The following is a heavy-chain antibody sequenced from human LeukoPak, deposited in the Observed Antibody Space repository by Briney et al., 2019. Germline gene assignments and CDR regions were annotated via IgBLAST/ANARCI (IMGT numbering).Heavy chain of an antibody. Sequence: LGGSLRLSCAASGLSLSVNYMTWVRQRPGKGLEWLSNIYRDGNTYYAGSVNGLFSISRDDYKNTLYLEMNSLRAEDTALYYCARYTFRAVDIWGQGSMVTVSS. CDR3: ARYTFRAVDI. J-gene: IGHJ3*02. D-gene: IGHD2-2*02. CDR2: IYRDGNT. V-gene: IGHV3-53*01. CDR1: GLSLSVNY.